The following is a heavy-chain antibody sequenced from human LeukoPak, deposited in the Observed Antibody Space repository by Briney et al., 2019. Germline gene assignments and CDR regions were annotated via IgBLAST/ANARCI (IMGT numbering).Heavy chain of an antibody. CDR2: IYYSGST. J-gene: IGHJ4*02. V-gene: IGHV4-59*01. CDR1: GGSISSYY. CDR3: AVIGYCSSTSCPFDY. D-gene: IGHD2-2*01. Sequence: SETLSLTCTVSGGSISSYYWSWIRQPPGKGLEWIGYIYYSGSTNYNPSLKSRVTISVDTSKNQFSLKLSSVTAADMAVYYCAVIGYCSSTSCPFDYWGQGTLVTVSS.